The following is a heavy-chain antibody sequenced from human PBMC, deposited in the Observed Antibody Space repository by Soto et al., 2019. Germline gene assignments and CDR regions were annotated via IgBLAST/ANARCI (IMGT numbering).Heavy chain of an antibody. CDR1: GFTFSSYA. J-gene: IGHJ6*02. CDR2: ISSNGGST. V-gene: IGHV3-64D*08. Sequence: GGSLRLSCSASGFTFSSYAMHWVRQAPGKGLEYVSAISSNGGSTYYADSVKGRFTISRDNSKNTLYLQMSSLRAEDTAVYYCVKDHYDFWSGYYTPRSYYYYGMDVWGQGTTVTVSS. D-gene: IGHD3-3*01. CDR3: VKDHYDFWSGYYTPRSYYYYGMDV.